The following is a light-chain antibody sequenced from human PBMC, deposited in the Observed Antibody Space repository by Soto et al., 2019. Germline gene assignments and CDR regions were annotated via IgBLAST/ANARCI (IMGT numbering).Light chain of an antibody. CDR1: RGISSY. CDR2: SAS. V-gene: IGKV1-9*01. Sequence: IQLTQSPSSLSASVGDRVTITCQASRGISSYLAWYQQKPGKAPKLLVYSASTLQSGVPSRFSGGGSGPDFTLTISSLQPEDSATYFCQQLNSYPQTFGQGTRLEIK. J-gene: IGKJ5*01. CDR3: QQLNSYPQT.